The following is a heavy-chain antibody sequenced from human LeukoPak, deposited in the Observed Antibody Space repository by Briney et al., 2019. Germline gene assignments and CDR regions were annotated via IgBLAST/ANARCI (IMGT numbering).Heavy chain of an antibody. Sequence: GASVKVSCKASGYTFTGYYMHWVRQAPGQGLEWMGWINPNSGGTNYAQKFQGRVTMTRDTSISTAYMELSRLRSDDTAVYYCARNMEGAAAIEPTNWFDPWGQGTLVTVSS. CDR2: INPNSGGT. CDR1: GYTFTGYY. D-gene: IGHD2-2*02. J-gene: IGHJ5*02. V-gene: IGHV1-2*02. CDR3: ARNMEGAAAIEPTNWFDP.